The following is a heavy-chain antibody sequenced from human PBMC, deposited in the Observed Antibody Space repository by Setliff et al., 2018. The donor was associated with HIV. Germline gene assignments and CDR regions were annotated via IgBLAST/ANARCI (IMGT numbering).Heavy chain of an antibody. CDR3: VRNHEWALGT. D-gene: IGHD1-26*01. CDR2: VCQRGGI. V-gene: IGHV4-4*02. Sequence: SETLSLTCAVSGDSINTPHCWSWVRQSLEKGLEWFGVVCQRGGINYNPFLWSRASISMDKPRNYFSLEMASMTAADTAVYFCVRNHEWALGTWGQGLLVTVSS. CDR1: GDSINTPHC. J-gene: IGHJ5*02.